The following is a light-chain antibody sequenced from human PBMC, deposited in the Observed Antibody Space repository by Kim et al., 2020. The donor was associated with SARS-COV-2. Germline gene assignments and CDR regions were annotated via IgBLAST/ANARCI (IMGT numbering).Light chain of an antibody. CDR3: VLLSGRTWV. Sequence: PGGKVTSTCAASKGAVTSGSYPNGFQQKPGQSPKALIYNTDKKRSWTPARFSGSLLGGKAALTLSGVQPEDEAEYSSVLLSGRTWVFGGGTQLTVL. CDR1: KGAVTSGSY. V-gene: IGLV7-43*01. J-gene: IGLJ3*02. CDR2: NTD.